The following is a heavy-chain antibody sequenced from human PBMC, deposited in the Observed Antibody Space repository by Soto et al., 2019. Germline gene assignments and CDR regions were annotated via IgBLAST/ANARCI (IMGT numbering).Heavy chain of an antibody. J-gene: IGHJ4*02. V-gene: IGHV3-11*01. Sequence: QVQLVESGGALVKPGGSLRLSCAASGFNFSDFYISWVRQAPGKGLEWVSFISATGETIYYAESVKGRFTITRDNAQKTLVVHMDSRRDEATATSYCASQREGSRKKDEFDYWGQGTLVTVSS. CDR3: ASQREGSRKKDEFDY. D-gene: IGHD6-25*01. CDR2: ISATGETI. CDR1: GFNFSDFY.